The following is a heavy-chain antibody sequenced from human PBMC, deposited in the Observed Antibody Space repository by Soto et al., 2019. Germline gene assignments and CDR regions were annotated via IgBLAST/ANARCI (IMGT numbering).Heavy chain of an antibody. D-gene: IGHD1-26*01. CDR3: ATGRGSYYRNYFDY. J-gene: IGHJ4*02. V-gene: IGHV1-24*01. CDR1: EHTLSEVS. Sequence: ASVKVSCKVSEHTLSEVSIHWVRQATGKGLEWMGIFDPEDGETTYAQKFQGRVTMTEDTSTDTAFMELSSLRSDDTAVYYCATGRGSYYRNYFDYWGQGTLVTVSS. CDR2: FDPEDGET.